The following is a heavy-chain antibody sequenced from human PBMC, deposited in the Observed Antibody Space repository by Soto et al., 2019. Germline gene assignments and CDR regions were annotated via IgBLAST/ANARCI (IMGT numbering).Heavy chain of an antibody. D-gene: IGHD3-3*01. CDR3: ARDRSRGWSGYLGWFDP. V-gene: IGHV1-69*01. CDR1: GGTFSSYA. CDR2: VIPIFGTA. Sequence: QVQLVQSGAEVMKPGSSVKVSCKASGGTFSSYAISWVRQAPRQGLEWMGGVIPIFGTANYEQKFQGRVKSTADESTSTAYMELSSLRSEDTAVYYCARDRSRGWSGYLGWFDPWGQGTLVTVSS. J-gene: IGHJ5*02.